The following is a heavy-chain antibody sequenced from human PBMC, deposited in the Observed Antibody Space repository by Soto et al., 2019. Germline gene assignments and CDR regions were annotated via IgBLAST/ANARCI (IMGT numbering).Heavy chain of an antibody. CDR1: GFTFSSYW. V-gene: IGHV3-7*05. D-gene: IGHD3-3*01. CDR3: ARELGGGGYDFWSGYYTPSYYYYGMDV. J-gene: IGHJ6*02. CDR2: IKQDGSEK. Sequence: GGSLRLSCAASGFTFSSYWMSWVRQAPGKGLEWVANIKQDGSEKYYVDSVKGRFTISRDNAKNSLYLQMNSLRAEDTAVYYCARELGGGGYDFWSGYYTPSYYYYGMDVWGQGTTVTVSS.